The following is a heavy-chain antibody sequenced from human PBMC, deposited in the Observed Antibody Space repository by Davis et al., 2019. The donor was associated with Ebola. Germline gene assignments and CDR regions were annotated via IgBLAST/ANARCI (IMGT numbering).Heavy chain of an antibody. CDR3: ARVRYCGGDCSKNYYYGMDV. CDR2: VNPYSGGT. V-gene: IGHV1-2*06. J-gene: IGHJ6*04. Sequence: AASVKVSCKASGYTFTNYGITWVRQAPGQGLEWMGRVNPYSGGTTYAQKFQARVTMTRDTSISTAYMELSRLRSDDTAVYYCARVRYCGGDCSKNYYYGMDVWGKGTTVTVSS. CDR1: GYTFTNYG. D-gene: IGHD2-21*02.